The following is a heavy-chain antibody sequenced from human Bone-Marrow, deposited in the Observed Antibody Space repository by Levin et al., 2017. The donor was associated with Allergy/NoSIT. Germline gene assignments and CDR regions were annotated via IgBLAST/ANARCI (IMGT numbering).Heavy chain of an antibody. CDR2: VSYRGST. D-gene: IGHD1-1*01. Sequence: SQTLSLTCTVSGGSICSAGYHWTWIRQYPGKGLEWIGYVSYRGSTYFNPSLKSRLAMSIDTSEQHFSLNLPPVSAADTAIYYCARLDGYSCDYWGQGALVTVSS. V-gene: IGHV4-31*03. CDR1: GGSICSAGYH. CDR3: ARLDGYSCDY. J-gene: IGHJ4*02.